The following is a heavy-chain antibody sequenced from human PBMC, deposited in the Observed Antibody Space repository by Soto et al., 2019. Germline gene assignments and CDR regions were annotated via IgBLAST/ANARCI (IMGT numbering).Heavy chain of an antibody. V-gene: IGHV4-59*08. CDR1: SGPDRSHN. Sequence: QVQLQQSGPRLVKPSETLSLTCTVSSGPDRSHNWGWIRQPPGRGLEWIGYVYYTGDTAYNPSLRSRFSISADTSTNDISLTLSSVTAADTAFYYCVRQGIDYLHGLVDVWGQGTTVSVSS. CDR2: VYYTGDT. J-gene: IGHJ6*02. D-gene: IGHD4-17*01. CDR3: VRQGIDYLHGLVDV.